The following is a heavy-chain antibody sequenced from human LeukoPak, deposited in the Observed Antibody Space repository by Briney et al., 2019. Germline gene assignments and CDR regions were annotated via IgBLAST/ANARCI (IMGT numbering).Heavy chain of an antibody. CDR1: GYSISSGYY. V-gene: IGHV4-38-2*02. CDR3: ARPRGCSYVFDY. J-gene: IGHJ4*02. Sequence: SETLSLTCTVSGYSISSGYYWGWIRQPPGKGLEWIGSIYHSGSTYYNPSLKSRVTISVDTSKNQFSLKLSSVTAADTAVYYCARPRGCSYVFDYWGQGTLVTVSS. D-gene: IGHD5-18*01. CDR2: IYHSGST.